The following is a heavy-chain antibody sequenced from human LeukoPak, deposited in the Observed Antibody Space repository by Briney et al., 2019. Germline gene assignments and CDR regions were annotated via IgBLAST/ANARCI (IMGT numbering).Heavy chain of an antibody. CDR2: IYYSGST. CDR1: GGSISSRSYY. V-gene: IGHV4-39*01. Sequence: SETLSLTCTVSGGSISSRSYYWGWIRQPPGKVLEWIGSIYYSGSTYYNPSLKSRVTISVDTSKSQCSLSLTSVTAADTAVYYCARRTFYYDSSGGNRFDPWGQGTLVTVSS. CDR3: ARRTFYYDSSGGNRFDP. J-gene: IGHJ5*02. D-gene: IGHD3-22*01.